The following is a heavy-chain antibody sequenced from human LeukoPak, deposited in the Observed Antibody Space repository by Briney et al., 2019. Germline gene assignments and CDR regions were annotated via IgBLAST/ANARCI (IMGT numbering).Heavy chain of an antibody. CDR2: IYYSGTT. J-gene: IGHJ3*02. Sequence: SQSLSLTRTLAGGSIISGSYCCSWIRLLPGKGLDWTGYIYYSGTTYYTPSPKTRVTISLDTSKNQFSLKLTSVTAADTAVYYCARVPDSSGYYSAAFDIWGHGTMVTVSS. CDR1: GGSIISGSYC. CDR3: ARVPDSSGYYSAAFDI. D-gene: IGHD3-22*01. V-gene: IGHV4-31*03.